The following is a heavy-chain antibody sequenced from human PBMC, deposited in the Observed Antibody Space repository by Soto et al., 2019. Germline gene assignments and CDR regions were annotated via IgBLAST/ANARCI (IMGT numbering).Heavy chain of an antibody. J-gene: IGHJ4*02. CDR3: ARHTPAISISDH. Sequence: PSETLSLTCTFSGGSISSGGYYWGWIRQPPWKGLEWIGSIYYSGSTYYNPSLKSRVTISVDTSKNQFSLKLSSVTAADTAVYYCARHTPAISISDHWGQGTLVTVSS. CDR2: IYYSGST. V-gene: IGHV4-39*01. CDR1: GGSISSGGYY. D-gene: IGHD2-15*01.